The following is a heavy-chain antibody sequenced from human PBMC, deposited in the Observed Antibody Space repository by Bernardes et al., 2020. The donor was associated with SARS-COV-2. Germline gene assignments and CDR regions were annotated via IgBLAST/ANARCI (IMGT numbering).Heavy chain of an antibody. CDR3: ARHFLGAAYSRDY. Sequence: SETLSLTCTVSGGSISSSSYYWGWIRQPPGKGLQWIGSISYSGTTYYDPSLESRVTLSVDMSKNQFSLKLKSVTAADTAVYFCARHFLGAAYSRDYWGQGTLVTVSS. J-gene: IGHJ4*02. CDR1: GGSISSSSYY. CDR2: ISYSGTT. V-gene: IGHV4-39*01. D-gene: IGHD3-16*01.